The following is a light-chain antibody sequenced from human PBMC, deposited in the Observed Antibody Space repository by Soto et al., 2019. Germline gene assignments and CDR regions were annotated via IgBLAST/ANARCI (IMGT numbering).Light chain of an antibody. J-gene: IGKJ4*01. CDR3: QQSSNIPLT. Sequence: MTQSPATLSVSPGERATLSCRASQSVSSNLAWYQQKPGKAPNLLIYAASSLRGGVPSRFSGAGSGTEFSLTISALQPEDFASYFCQQSSNIPLTFGGGTKVDIK. CDR1: QSVSSN. V-gene: IGKV1-39*01. CDR2: AAS.